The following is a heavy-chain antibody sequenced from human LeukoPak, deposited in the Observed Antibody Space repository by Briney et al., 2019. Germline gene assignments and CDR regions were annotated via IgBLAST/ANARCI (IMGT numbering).Heavy chain of an antibody. CDR2: MNPNSGNT. Sequence: ASVKVSCKASGYTFTSYDINWVRQATGQGLEWMGWMNPNSGNTGYAQKFQGRVTITRNTSISTAYMELSSLRSEDTAVYYCARETHYYDSGGYRPIDYWGQGTLVTVSS. J-gene: IGHJ4*02. CDR1: GYTFTSYD. D-gene: IGHD3-22*01. V-gene: IGHV1-8*03. CDR3: ARETHYYDSGGYRPIDY.